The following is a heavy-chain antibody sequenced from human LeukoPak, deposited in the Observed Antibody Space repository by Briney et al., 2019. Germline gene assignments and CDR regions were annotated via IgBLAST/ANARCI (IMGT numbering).Heavy chain of an antibody. V-gene: IGHV3-23*01. Sequence: GGSLRLSCAASGFTFNDYYMSWVRQAPGKGLEWVSAISGSGGSTYYADSVKGRFTISRDSSKNTLYLQMNSLRAEDTAVYYCAKGYSSSWSGFDYWGQGTLVTVSS. CDR1: GFTFNDYY. CDR3: AKGYSSSWSGFDY. J-gene: IGHJ4*02. D-gene: IGHD6-13*01. CDR2: ISGSGGST.